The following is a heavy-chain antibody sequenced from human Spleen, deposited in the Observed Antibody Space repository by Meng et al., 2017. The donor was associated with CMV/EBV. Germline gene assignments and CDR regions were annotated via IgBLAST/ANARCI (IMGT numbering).Heavy chain of an antibody. Sequence: LQRSGFGPCLVEPWAVLFLPGTVLGGSISSSSYYWAWIRQPPGEGLDWIGSVVQSGTTYYTSSLKSIVSISVDTSKNQFSLKLSSVTAADTAVYYCARHHHSPTFDYWGQGTLVTVSS. J-gene: IGHJ4*02. CDR1: GGSISSSSYY. CDR3: ARHHHSPTFDY. V-gene: IGHV4-39*01. CDR2: VVQSGTT. D-gene: IGHD1-14*01.